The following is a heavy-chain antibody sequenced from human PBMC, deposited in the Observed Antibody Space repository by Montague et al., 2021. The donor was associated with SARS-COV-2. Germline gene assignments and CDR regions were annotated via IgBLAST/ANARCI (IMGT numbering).Heavy chain of an antibody. V-gene: IGHV4-59*08. Sequence: SETLSLTCTVSGGSISSYYWSWIRQPPGKGLEWIGYIYYSGSTNYNPSPKSRVTISVDTPKNQFSLKLSSVTAADTAVYYCARHALGYFDWLNEGYFDYWGQGTLVTVSS. D-gene: IGHD3-9*01. CDR2: IYYSGST. CDR3: ARHALGYFDWLNEGYFDY. CDR1: GGSISSYY. J-gene: IGHJ4*02.